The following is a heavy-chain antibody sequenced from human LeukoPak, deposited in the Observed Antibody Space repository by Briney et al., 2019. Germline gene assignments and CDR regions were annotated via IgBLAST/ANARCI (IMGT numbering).Heavy chain of an antibody. D-gene: IGHD6-6*01. CDR3: AKATYSTSPGYYFDY. CDR1: GFTFDDYA. J-gene: IGHJ4*02. Sequence: PGGSLRLSCAASGFTFDDYAMHWVRHAPGKGLEWVSGISWNSGSIAYADSVKGRFTISRDNAKNSLYLQMNSLRAEDTAFYYCAKATYSTSPGYYFDYWGQGTLVTASS. V-gene: IGHV3-9*01. CDR2: ISWNSGSI.